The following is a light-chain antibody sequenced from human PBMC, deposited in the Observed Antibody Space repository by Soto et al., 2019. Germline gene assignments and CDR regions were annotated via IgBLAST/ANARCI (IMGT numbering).Light chain of an antibody. CDR1: QSVCSK. Sequence: EIVVTQSPATLSVSPGERASLSCRTSQSVCSKVAWYQQKPGQAPRLLIYGASTRATGIPARFSGSGSGTEFTLTISSLQSEDFAVYYCQEYNYWHPITFGGGTKVEIK. CDR3: QEYNYWHPIT. CDR2: GAS. J-gene: IGKJ4*01. V-gene: IGKV3-15*01.